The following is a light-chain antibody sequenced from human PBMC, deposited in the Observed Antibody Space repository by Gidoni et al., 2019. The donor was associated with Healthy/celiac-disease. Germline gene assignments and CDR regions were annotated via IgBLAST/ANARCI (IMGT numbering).Light chain of an antibody. Sequence: DIQMTQSPSSLSASVGDRVTITCRASQSISSYLNWYQQKPGKAPKLLIYAASSLQSGVPSRFSGSGSGTDCTLNISRLQPEDFETYYCQQSYSTPPVTFGQGTRLEIK. CDR1: QSISSY. CDR3: QQSYSTPPVT. CDR2: AAS. V-gene: IGKV1-39*01. J-gene: IGKJ5*01.